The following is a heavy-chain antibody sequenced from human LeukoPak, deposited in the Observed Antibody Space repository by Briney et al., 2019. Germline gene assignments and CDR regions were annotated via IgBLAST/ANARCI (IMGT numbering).Heavy chain of an antibody. Sequence: GGSLRLSCAASGFTVSSNYMSWVRQAPGKGLEWVSVIYSGGSTYYAGSVKGRFTISRDNSKNTLYLQMNSLRAEDTAVYYCARGHSSDAFDIWGQGTMVTVSS. V-gene: IGHV3-66*02. CDR3: ARGHSSDAFDI. D-gene: IGHD2-15*01. CDR2: IYSGGST. J-gene: IGHJ3*02. CDR1: GFTVSSNY.